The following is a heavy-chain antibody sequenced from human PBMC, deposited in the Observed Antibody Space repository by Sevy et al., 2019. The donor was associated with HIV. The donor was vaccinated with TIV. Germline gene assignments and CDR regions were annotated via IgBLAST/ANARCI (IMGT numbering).Heavy chain of an antibody. CDR1: GYTLTELS. Sequence: ASVKVSCKVSGYTLTELSMHWVRQAPGKGLEWMGGFDPEDGETIYAQKFQGRVTMTEDTSTDTAYMELSSLRSEDTAVYYCATGRITIFGVVGWFDPWGQRTLVTVSS. V-gene: IGHV1-24*01. CDR2: FDPEDGET. D-gene: IGHD3-3*01. J-gene: IGHJ5*02. CDR3: ATGRITIFGVVGWFDP.